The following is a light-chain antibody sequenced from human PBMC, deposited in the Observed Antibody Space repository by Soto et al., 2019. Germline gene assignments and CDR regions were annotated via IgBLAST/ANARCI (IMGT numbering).Light chain of an antibody. CDR2: DAS. J-gene: IGKJ4*01. Sequence: VLKQSAATLSLSPGERATLSCRASQSINRHLAWYRQKPGQAPRLLIYDASNRATGIPARFSGSGSGTDFTLTISSLEPEDFAVYYCQQRSNWPPLPFGGGTKVDIK. V-gene: IGKV3-11*01. CDR1: QSINRH. CDR3: QQRSNWPPLP.